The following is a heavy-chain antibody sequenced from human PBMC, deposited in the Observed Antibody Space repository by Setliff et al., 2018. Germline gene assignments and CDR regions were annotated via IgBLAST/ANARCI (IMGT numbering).Heavy chain of an antibody. J-gene: IGHJ4*02. V-gene: IGHV4-34*12. CDR2: IIHSGST. CDR3: ARSFSRREKFLLDY. Sequence: SETLSLTCTVSGGSISSYCWSWIRQPPGKRLEWIGEIIHSGSTNYNPSLKSRVTISMDTSKNQFSLKVSSVTAADTAVYYCARSFSRREKFLLDYWGQGALVTVSS. CDR1: GGSISSYC.